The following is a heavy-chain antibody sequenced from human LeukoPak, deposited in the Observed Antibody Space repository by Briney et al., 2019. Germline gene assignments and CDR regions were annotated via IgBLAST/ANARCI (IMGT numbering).Heavy chain of an antibody. D-gene: IGHD5-18*01. CDR2: IKNVGSVT. CDR3: ATGHSYGYDY. V-gene: IGHV3-74*01. J-gene: IGHJ4*02. CDR1: GLTYTDFW. Sequence: GGSLRLSCAASGLTYTDFWMHWIRQAPGKGLEWVSLIKNVGSVTRYADSVKGRFIIPRDDAKNTLDLQMNSLKVDDTAVYYCATGHSYGYDYWGQGILVTVSS.